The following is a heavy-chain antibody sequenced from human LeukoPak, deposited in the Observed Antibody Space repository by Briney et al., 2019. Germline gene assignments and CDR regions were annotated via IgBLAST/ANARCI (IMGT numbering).Heavy chain of an antibody. V-gene: IGHV1-18*01. Sequence: ASVKVSCKTSGYTFTIYGISWVRQAPGQGLEWMGLISAYGNTNYAQNLQGRVTMTTDTSTSTAYMELRSLRSEDTAVYYCARDGIVGDTRLLVYWGQGTLVTVSS. CDR3: ARDGIVGDTRLLVY. CDR1: GYTFTIYG. J-gene: IGHJ4*02. D-gene: IGHD1-26*01. CDR2: ISAYGNT.